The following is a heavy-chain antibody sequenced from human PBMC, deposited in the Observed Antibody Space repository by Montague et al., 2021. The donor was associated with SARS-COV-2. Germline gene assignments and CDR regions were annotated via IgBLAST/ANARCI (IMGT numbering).Heavy chain of an antibody. V-gene: IGHV4-39*01. D-gene: IGHD6-19*01. CDR1: GGSISSSSYY. Sequence: SETLSLTCTVSGGSISSSSYYWAWIRQPPGKGLEWIGGIYYRGSTYYNPSHKSRVFISVDTSKNQLSLTLTSVTAADTAVYYCATQEDPSGWIPGPFDFWGQGTLLSVSS. CDR3: ATQEDPSGWIPGPFDF. CDR2: IYYRGST. J-gene: IGHJ4*02.